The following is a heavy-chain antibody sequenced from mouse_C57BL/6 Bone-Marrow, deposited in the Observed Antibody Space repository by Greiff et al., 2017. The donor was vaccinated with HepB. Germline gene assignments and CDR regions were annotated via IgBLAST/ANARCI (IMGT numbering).Heavy chain of an antibody. CDR1: GYTFTSYW. V-gene: IGHV1-64*01. J-gene: IGHJ2*01. Sequence: VQLQQPGAELVKPGASVKLSCKASGYTFTSYWMHWVKQRPGQGLEWIGMIHPNSGSTNYNEKFKSKATLTVDKSSSTAYMQLSSLTSEDSAVYYCTRRGIYDYALYYWGRGNTLTVPS. CDR2: IHPNSGST. CDR3: TRRGIYDYALYY. D-gene: IGHD2-4*01.